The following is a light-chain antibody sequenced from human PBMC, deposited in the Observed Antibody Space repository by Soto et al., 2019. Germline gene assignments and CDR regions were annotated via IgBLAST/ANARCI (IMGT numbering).Light chain of an antibody. V-gene: IGKV3-11*01. CDR2: DAS. Sequence: EIVLTQSPATLSLSPGERATLSCRASQRVSSYLARYQQIPGQAPNLLIYDASNRSSVVPDRFSGSGSGTDFTLTISSLEPEDFALYYCQQYSNWLTFGGGTKVEIK. CDR3: QQYSNWLT. J-gene: IGKJ4*01. CDR1: QRVSSY.